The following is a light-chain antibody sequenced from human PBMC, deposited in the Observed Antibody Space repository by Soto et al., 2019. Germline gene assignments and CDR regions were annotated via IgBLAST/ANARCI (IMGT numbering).Light chain of an antibody. Sequence: QSVLTQPASVSASPGQSIFISCTGTSEDIGAYDYVSWYQQHPGKAPKLILYAVNDRPSGVSSRFSGSKSGITASLTISGVQPDDEADYYCSSYRSSDTLEVFGTGTKLTVL. CDR2: AVN. V-gene: IGLV2-14*01. J-gene: IGLJ1*01. CDR3: SSYRSSDTLEV. CDR1: SEDIGAYDY.